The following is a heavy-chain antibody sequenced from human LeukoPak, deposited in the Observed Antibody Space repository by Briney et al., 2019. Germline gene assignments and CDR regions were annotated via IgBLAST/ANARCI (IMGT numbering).Heavy chain of an antibody. CDR2: INPAGSDT. D-gene: IGHD2-15*01. Sequence: GGSLRLSCAASGLAFNSYWMTWVRQAPGRGLEWVANINPAGSDTYYVDPVKGRFTISRDNAKNLVYQQINSLRAEDTAVYSCGRFGYVAAVDLWGQGTLVTVSS. CDR3: GRFGYVAAVDL. V-gene: IGHV3-7*01. J-gene: IGHJ4*02. CDR1: GLAFNSYW.